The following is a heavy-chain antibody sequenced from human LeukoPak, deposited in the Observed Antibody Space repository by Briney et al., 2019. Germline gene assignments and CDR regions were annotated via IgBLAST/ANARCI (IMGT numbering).Heavy chain of an antibody. CDR2: IIPILGIA. CDR1: GGTFSSYT. V-gene: IGHV1-69*02. J-gene: IGHJ4*02. D-gene: IGHD6-19*01. CDR3: ARASVAGIAFDY. Sequence: GSSVKVSCKASGGTFSSYTISWVRQAPGQGLEWMGRIIPILGIANYAQKFQGRVTITADKSTSTAYMELSGLRSEDTAVYYCARASVAGIAFDYWGQGTLVTVSS.